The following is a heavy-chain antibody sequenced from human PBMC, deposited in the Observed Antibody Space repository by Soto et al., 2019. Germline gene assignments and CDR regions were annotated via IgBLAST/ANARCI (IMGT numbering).Heavy chain of an antibody. CDR2: ISSSSSTI. V-gene: IGHV3-48*01. CDR3: AGDSPPMDD. J-gene: IGHJ4*02. Sequence: GGSLRLSCAASGFTVSSNYMSWVRQAPGKGLEWVSYISSSSSTIYYADSVKGRFTISRDNAKNSLYLKMNSLRAEDTAVYYCAGDSPPMDDWGKGTRVTVSS. CDR1: GFTVSSNY.